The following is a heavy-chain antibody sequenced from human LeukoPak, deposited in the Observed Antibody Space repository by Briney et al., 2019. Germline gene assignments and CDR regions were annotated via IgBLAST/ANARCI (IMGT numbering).Heavy chain of an antibody. CDR2: TYYRSKWYN. V-gene: IGHV6-1*01. D-gene: IGHD4-11*01. J-gene: IGHJ6*03. CDR3: AGTVTPTFGYYYYYMDV. CDR1: GDSVSSNSAA. Sequence: SQTLSLTCAISGDSVSSNSAAWNWIRQSPSRGLEWLGRTYYRSKWYNDYAVSVKSRITINPDTSKNQFSLKLSSVTAADTAVYYCAGTVTPTFGYYYYYMDVWGKGTTVTVSS.